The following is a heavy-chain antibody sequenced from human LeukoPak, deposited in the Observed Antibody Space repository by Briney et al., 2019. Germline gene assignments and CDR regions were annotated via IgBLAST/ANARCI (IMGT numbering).Heavy chain of an antibody. V-gene: IGHV4-39*07. CDR1: GGSISSSSYY. J-gene: IGHJ6*02. CDR2: IYYSGST. D-gene: IGHD5-12*01. CDR3: ASGSRWLRYYYGMDV. Sequence: KPSETLSLTCTVSGGSISSSSYYWGWIRQPPGKGLEWIGSIYYSGSTYYNPSLKSRVTISVDTSKNQFSLKLSSVTAADTAVYYCASGSRWLRYYYGMDVWGQGTTVTVS.